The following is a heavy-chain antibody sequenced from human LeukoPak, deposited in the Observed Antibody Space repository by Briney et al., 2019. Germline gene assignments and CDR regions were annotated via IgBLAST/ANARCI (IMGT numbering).Heavy chain of an antibody. CDR2: ISSSGSTI. CDR1: GFIFSDYY. CDR3: ARNSGWSNFDY. V-gene: IGHV3-11*04. Sequence: PGGSQRLSCAACGFIFSDYYMSWIRQAPGKGLEGVSYISSSGSTIYYADSVKGRFTISRDSAKNSLYLQMNSLRAEDTAVYYCARNSGWSNFDYWGQGTLVTVSS. J-gene: IGHJ4*02. D-gene: IGHD6-19*01.